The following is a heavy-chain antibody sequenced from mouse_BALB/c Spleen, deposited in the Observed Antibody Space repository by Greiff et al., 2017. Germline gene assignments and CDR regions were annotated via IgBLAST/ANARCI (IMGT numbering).Heavy chain of an antibody. V-gene: IGHV5-12-2*01. D-gene: IGHD2-3*01. Sequence: EVKLVESGGGLVQPGGSLKLSCAASGFTFSSYTMSWVRQTPEKRLEWVAYISNGGGSTYYPDTVKGRFTISRDNAKNTLYLQMSSLKSEDTAMYYCARQGDGYFPYYFDYWGQGTTLTVSS. CDR1: GFTFSSYT. CDR2: ISNGGGST. J-gene: IGHJ2*01. CDR3: ARQGDGYFPYYFDY.